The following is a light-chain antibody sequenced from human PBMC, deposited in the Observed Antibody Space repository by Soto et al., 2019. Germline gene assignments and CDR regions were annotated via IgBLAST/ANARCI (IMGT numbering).Light chain of an antibody. J-gene: IGKJ1*01. V-gene: IGKV3-15*01. CDR1: QSVSSN. Sequence: EVVMTQSPDTLSVSPGERATLSCRASQSVSSNLAWYQQKLGQAPRLLIYSASTRATGISARLSGSGSGTEFTLTISSLQSEDFAIYYCQQYNNWPRTFGQGTKVDIK. CDR3: QQYNNWPRT. CDR2: SAS.